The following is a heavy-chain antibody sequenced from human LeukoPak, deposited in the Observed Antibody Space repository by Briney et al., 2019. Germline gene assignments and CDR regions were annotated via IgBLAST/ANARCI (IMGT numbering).Heavy chain of an antibody. Sequence: GGSLRLSCAASGFTFSSYGMHWVRQAPGKGLEWVAFIRYDGSNKYYADSVKGRFTISRDNSKNTLYLQMNSLRAEDTAVYYCAKDGDGYNSHFDYWGQGTLVTVSS. CDR3: AKDGDGYNSHFDY. V-gene: IGHV3-30*02. CDR1: GFTFSSYG. D-gene: IGHD5-24*01. J-gene: IGHJ4*02. CDR2: IRYDGSNK.